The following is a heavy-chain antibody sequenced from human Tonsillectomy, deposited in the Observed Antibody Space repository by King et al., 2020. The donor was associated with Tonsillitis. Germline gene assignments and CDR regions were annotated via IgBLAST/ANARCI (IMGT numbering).Heavy chain of an antibody. Sequence: QLVQSGGGVVQPGRSLRLSCAASGFTFSDYGMHWVRQAPGKGLEWVAVISYDGSNKYYVDSLKGRLHISRDNSKNTVYLQMNSLRAEDTAFYYCARDPSSGWYMDYWGQGTLVTVSS. D-gene: IGHD6-19*01. CDR1: GFTFSDYG. J-gene: IGHJ4*02. CDR3: ARDPSSGWYMDY. CDR2: ISYDGSNK. V-gene: IGHV3-33*05.